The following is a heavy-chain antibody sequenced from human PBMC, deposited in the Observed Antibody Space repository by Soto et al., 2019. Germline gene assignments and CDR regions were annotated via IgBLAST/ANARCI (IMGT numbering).Heavy chain of an antibody. CDR2: ISAYNGNT. D-gene: IGHD4-17*01. J-gene: IGHJ6*02. CDR1: GYTFTSYG. Sequence: GASVKVSCKASGYTFTSYGISWVRQAPGQGLEWMGWISAYNGNTNYAQKLQGRVTMTTDTSTSTAYMELRSLRSDDTAVYYCARLRGDYYETRNYYGIDVWGQGTTVTVSS. CDR3: ARLRGDYYETRNYYGIDV. V-gene: IGHV1-18*01.